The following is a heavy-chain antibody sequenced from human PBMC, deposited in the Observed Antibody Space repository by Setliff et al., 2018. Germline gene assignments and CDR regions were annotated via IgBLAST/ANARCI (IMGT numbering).Heavy chain of an antibody. D-gene: IGHD3-10*01. CDR3: FGAGTCSY. Sequence: GGSLRLSCEASGFTFKTYEMIWVRQAPGKGLERVSKTHTDGITIYSDSVRGRVTIFRDSAKNSLSLQMNSLRTEDTAVYYCFGAGTCSYWGQGTLVTVSS. V-gene: IGHV3-48*03. J-gene: IGHJ4*02. CDR1: GFTFKTYE. CDR2: THTDGITI.